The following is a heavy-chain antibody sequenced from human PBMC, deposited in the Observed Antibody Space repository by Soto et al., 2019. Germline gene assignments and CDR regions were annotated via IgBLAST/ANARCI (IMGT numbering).Heavy chain of an antibody. Sequence: SETLSLTCTVSGGSISSGDYYWSWIRQPPGKGLEWIGYIYYSGYTYNNPSLKSRLTMSVDTSKNQFSLKLSSVTAADTAVYYCARSDNYVAFDYWGQGTLVTVSS. CDR3: ARSDNYVAFDY. J-gene: IGHJ4*02. D-gene: IGHD4-4*01. CDR1: GGSISSGDYY. CDR2: IYYSGYT. V-gene: IGHV4-30-4*01.